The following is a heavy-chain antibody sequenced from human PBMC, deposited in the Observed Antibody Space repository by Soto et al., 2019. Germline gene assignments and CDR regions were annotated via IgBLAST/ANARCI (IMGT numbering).Heavy chain of an antibody. Sequence: QVQLVQSGAEVKKPGASVTVSYRASGDTFTGYYMHWVRQAHGQGLEWMGWINPNSGVTKYAQKFQGWVTMTRDKYIRTVYMQLSRLRSDDTAVYYCARESGGATATLDYYYFYMDVWGTGTTVTVSS. CDR3: ARESGGATATLDYYYFYMDV. J-gene: IGHJ6*03. CDR2: INPNSGVT. D-gene: IGHD5-12*01. V-gene: IGHV1-2*04. CDR1: GDTFTGYY.